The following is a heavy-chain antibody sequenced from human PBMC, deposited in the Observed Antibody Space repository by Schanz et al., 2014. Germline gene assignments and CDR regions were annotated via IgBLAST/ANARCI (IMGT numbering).Heavy chain of an antibody. CDR1: GFTFSTYW. Sequence: EVQLVESGGGLVQPGGSLRLSCAASGFTFSTYWMHWVRQAPGKGLVWVSALTGSGTTTYYADSVKGRFTISRDNSNNTVYLQMNTLRAEDTAVYYCAREDCSATSCYFRYWGQGTLVTVSS. J-gene: IGHJ4*02. V-gene: IGHV3-74*01. CDR2: LTGSGTTT. CDR3: AREDCSATSCYFRY. D-gene: IGHD2-21*01.